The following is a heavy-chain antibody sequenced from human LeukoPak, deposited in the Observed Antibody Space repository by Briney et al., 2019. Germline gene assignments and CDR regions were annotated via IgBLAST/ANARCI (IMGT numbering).Heavy chain of an antibody. CDR2: ISGSGGST. V-gene: IGHV3-23*01. J-gene: IGHJ4*02. D-gene: IGHD1-26*01. CDR3: AKDRSVGYFDY. CDR1: GFIVSNYA. Sequence: GGSLRLFCAASGFIVSNYAMTWVRQAPGKGLEWGSAISGSGGSTYYADSVKGRFAISRDNSKNTLYLQMNSLRPEDTAVYYCAKDRSVGYFDYWGQGTLVTVSS.